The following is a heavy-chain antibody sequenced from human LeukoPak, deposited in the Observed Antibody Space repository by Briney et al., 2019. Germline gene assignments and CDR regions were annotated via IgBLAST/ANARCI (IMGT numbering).Heavy chain of an antibody. V-gene: IGHV1-69*05. CDR2: IIPIFGTA. CDR3: ARDTTMVRDLRYMDV. CDR1: GGTFSSYA. D-gene: IGHD3-10*01. J-gene: IGHJ6*03. Sequence: GASVKVSCKASGGTFSSYAISWVRQAPGQGLEWMGGIIPIFGTANYAQKFQGRVTITTDESTSTAYMELSSLRSEDTAVYYCARDTTMVRDLRYMDVWGKGTTVTVSS.